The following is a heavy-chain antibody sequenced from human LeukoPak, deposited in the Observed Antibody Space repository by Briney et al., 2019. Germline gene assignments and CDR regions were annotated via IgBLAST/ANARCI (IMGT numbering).Heavy chain of an antibody. CDR1: GFTFSSYW. CDR2: IKQDGSEK. Sequence: GGSLRLSCAASGFTFSSYWMSWVRQAPGKGLEWVANIKQDGSEKYYVDSVKGRFTISRDNAKNSLYLQMNSLRAEDTAVYYCARGPLYYSSFAYYFDYWGQGTLVTVSS. J-gene: IGHJ4*02. CDR3: ARGPLYYSSFAYYFDY. V-gene: IGHV3-7*01. D-gene: IGHD3-10*01.